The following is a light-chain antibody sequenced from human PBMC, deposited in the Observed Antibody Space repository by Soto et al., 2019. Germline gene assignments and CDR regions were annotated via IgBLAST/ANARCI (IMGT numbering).Light chain of an antibody. CDR1: QSVSNN. Sequence: EIVMTQSPVTLSVSPGERATLSCRASQSVSNNFAWYQQKPGQAPRLLIYDASTRVTGIPARFSGSGSGTEFSLTFSSLQSEDFAVYYCQHYNNWPPWTFGQGTKVEIK. CDR2: DAS. J-gene: IGKJ1*01. V-gene: IGKV3-15*01. CDR3: QHYNNWPPWT.